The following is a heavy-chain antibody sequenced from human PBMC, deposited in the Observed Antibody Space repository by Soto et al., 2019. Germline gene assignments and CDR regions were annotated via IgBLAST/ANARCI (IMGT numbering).Heavy chain of an antibody. CDR2: INGNGAST. V-gene: IGHV3-23*01. D-gene: IGHD3-3*01. J-gene: IGHJ5*02. CDR3: AKDGDFWTGSHRGWFDP. CDR1: GFTFSNYA. Sequence: LRLSCAASGFTFSNYAMSWVRQAPGKGLEWVSAINGNGASTFYADSVKGRFTISRDSSKNTLYLQINSLRAEDTAVYYCAKDGDFWTGSHRGWFDPWGQGTLVTVSS.